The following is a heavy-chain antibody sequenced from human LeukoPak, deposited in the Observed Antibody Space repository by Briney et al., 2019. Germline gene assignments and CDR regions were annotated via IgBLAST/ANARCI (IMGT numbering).Heavy chain of an antibody. D-gene: IGHD1-26*01. CDR3: ARVSGSYYEIWFDP. J-gene: IGHJ5*02. CDR1: GGSPSRYY. Sequence: PETPSLTCADSGGSPSRYYWSCSRQPVGEGRGWRGRIYTSGGTNYNPPPTSRVTMSVYTSTPQFSRKLSCVAAAATAVYYCARVSGSYYEIWFDPGGEGTLVTVPS. V-gene: IGHV4-4*07. CDR2: IYTSGGT.